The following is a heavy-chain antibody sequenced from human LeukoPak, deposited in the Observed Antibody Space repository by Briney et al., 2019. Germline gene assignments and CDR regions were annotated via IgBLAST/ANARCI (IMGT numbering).Heavy chain of an antibody. D-gene: IGHD1-26*01. CDR2: IREDGSEI. J-gene: IGHJ4*02. V-gene: IGHV3-7*03. CDR1: GFTFSTYW. Sequence: GGSLRLSCGASGFTFSTYWMTWVRQAPGKGLEWEANIREDGSEIFYVDSVKGRFTISRDNAKNSMYLQMNSLRVEDSGLYYCTRDRSWSGYDYWGQGTLVTVSS. CDR3: TRDRSWSGYDY.